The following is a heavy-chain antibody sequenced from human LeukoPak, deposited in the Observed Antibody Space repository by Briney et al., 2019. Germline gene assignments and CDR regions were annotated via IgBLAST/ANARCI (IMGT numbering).Heavy chain of an antibody. CDR1: GYSFTNYW. J-gene: IGHJ4*02. D-gene: IGHD1-26*01. Sequence: GESLKISCKGSGYSFTNYWITWVRQMPGKGLEWMGRIDPSDSYTNYSPSLQGHVTISVYKSITTAYLQWSSLKASDTAMYYCAGEGPYGNYWGQGTLVTVSS. CDR2: IDPSDSYT. V-gene: IGHV5-10-1*01. CDR3: AGEGPYGNY.